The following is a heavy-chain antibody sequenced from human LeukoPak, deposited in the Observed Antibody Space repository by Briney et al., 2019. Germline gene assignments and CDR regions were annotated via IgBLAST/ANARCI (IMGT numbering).Heavy chain of an antibody. D-gene: IGHD6-13*01. CDR3: ATDMAADGDY. Sequence: GGSLRLSCAASGFAFSSYEMNWVRQAPGKGLEWVSYISSSDSTIYYADSVKGRFTISRDNAKNSLYLQMNSLRAEDTAVYYCATDMAADGDYWGQGTLVTVSS. J-gene: IGHJ4*02. CDR2: ISSSDSTI. CDR1: GFAFSSYE. V-gene: IGHV3-48*03.